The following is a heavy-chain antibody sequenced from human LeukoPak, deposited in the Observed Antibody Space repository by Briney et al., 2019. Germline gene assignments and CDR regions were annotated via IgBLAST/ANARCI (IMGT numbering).Heavy chain of an antibody. CDR2: ISSSSSTI. J-gene: IGHJ3*02. V-gene: IGHV3-48*02. CDR3: ASEVGATTTVDAFDI. Sequence: GGSLRLSCAASGFTFSSYSMNWVRRAPGKGLEWVSYISSSSSTIYYADSVKGRFTISRDNAKNSLYLQMNSLRDEDTAVYYCASEVGATTTVDAFDIWGQGTMVTVSS. D-gene: IGHD1-26*01. CDR1: GFTFSSYS.